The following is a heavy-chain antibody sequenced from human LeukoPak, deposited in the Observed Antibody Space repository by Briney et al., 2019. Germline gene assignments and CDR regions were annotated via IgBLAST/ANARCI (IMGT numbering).Heavy chain of an antibody. V-gene: IGHV3-30-3*01. Sequence: GGSLRLSCAASGFTFSSYAMHWVRQAPGKGLEWVGVISYDGSNKYYADSVKGRFTISRDNSKNTLYLQMNSLRAEDTAVYYCAREGRSGDYDYWGQGTLVTVSS. CDR2: ISYDGSNK. CDR3: AREGRSGDYDY. J-gene: IGHJ4*02. D-gene: IGHD4-17*01. CDR1: GFTFSSYA.